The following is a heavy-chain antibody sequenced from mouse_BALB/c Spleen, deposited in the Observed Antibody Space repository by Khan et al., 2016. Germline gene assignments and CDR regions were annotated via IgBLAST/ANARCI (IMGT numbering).Heavy chain of an antibody. D-gene: IGHD1-1*01. Sequence: QVQLQQSGAELAKPGASVKMSCKATGYTFTSYWMHWVKQRPGQGLEWIGYINPSTGYTEYNQKFKDKATLTADKSSSTAYMQLSSLTSEDSAVYYSANYYGSSYATDYWGQGTSATGFS. CDR3: ANYYGSSYATDY. V-gene: IGHV1-7*01. J-gene: IGHJ4*01. CDR2: INPSTGYT. CDR1: GYTFTSYW.